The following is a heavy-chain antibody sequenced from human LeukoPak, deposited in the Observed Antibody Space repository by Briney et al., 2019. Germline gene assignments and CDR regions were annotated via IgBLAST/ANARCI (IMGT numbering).Heavy chain of an antibody. D-gene: IGHD3-10*01. CDR1: GGSISSSSYY. V-gene: IGHV4-39*01. Sequence: SETLSLTCTVSGGSISSSSYYWGWIRQPPGKGLEWMGSIYYSGSTYYNPSLKSRVTISVDTSKNQSSLKLSSVTAADTAVYYCARGIDMVRGVKSWFDPWGQGTLVTVSS. J-gene: IGHJ5*02. CDR3: ARGIDMVRGVKSWFDP. CDR2: IYYSGST.